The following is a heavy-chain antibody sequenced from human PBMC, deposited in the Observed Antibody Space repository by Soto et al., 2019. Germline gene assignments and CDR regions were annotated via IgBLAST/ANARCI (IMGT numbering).Heavy chain of an antibody. CDR2: IWYDGSNK. CDR3: AREYSSSATVYFDY. CDR1: GFTFSSYG. D-gene: IGHD6-6*01. Sequence: QVQLVESGGGVVQPGRSLRLSCAASGFTFSSYGMHWVRQAPGKGLEWVAVIWYDGSNKYYADSVKGRFTISRDNSKNTLYLQMNSLRAEDTAVYYWAREYSSSATVYFDYWGQGTLVTVSS. V-gene: IGHV3-33*01. J-gene: IGHJ4*02.